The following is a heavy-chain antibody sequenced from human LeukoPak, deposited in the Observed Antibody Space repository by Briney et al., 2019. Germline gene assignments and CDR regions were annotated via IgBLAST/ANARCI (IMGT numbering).Heavy chain of an antibody. Sequence: SQTLSLTCALSGDSVSSNSAAWNWIRQSPSRGLEWLGRTYYRSKWYNDYAVSVKSRITINPDTSKNQFSLQLNSVTPEDTAVYYCARDYGSGSYSLYYFDYWGQGTLVTVSS. V-gene: IGHV6-1*01. D-gene: IGHD3-10*01. CDR2: TYYRSKWYN. CDR1: GDSVSSNSAA. J-gene: IGHJ4*02. CDR3: ARDYGSGSYSLYYFDY.